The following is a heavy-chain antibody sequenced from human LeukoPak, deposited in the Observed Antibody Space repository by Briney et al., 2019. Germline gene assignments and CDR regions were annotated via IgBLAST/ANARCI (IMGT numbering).Heavy chain of an antibody. Sequence: GGSLRLSRAASGFTFSSYAMSWVRQAPGKGLEWVSAISGSGGSTYYADSVKGRFTISRDNSKDTLYLQMNSLRAEDTAVYYCAKDLYCSSTSCSAASDYWGQGTLVTVSS. V-gene: IGHV3-23*01. D-gene: IGHD2-2*01. J-gene: IGHJ4*02. CDR2: ISGSGGST. CDR3: AKDLYCSSTSCSAASDY. CDR1: GFTFSSYA.